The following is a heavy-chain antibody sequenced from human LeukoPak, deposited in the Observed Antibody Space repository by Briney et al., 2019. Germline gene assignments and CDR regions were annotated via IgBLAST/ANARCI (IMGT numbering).Heavy chain of an antibody. D-gene: IGHD6-19*01. CDR1: GFTFSNYG. J-gene: IGHJ4*02. Sequence: GVSLRLSCAASGFTFSNYGMHWVRQAPGKGREWVAFIRYDGSNKYYADSVKGRFTISRDNSKNTLYLQMNSLRAEDTAVYYCAKTGSSGWYAYFDYWEQGTLVAVSS. V-gene: IGHV3-30*02. CDR3: AKTGSSGWYAYFDY. CDR2: IRYDGSNK.